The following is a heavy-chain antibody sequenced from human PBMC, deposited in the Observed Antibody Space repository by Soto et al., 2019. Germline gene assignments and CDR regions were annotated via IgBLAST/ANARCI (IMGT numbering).Heavy chain of an antibody. D-gene: IGHD3-10*01. CDR2: IYYSGST. V-gene: IGHV4-59*01. Sequence: SETLSLTCTVSGGSLSSYYLSWIRQPPGKGLEWIGYIYYSGSTNYNPSLKSRVTISVDTSKNQFSLKLSSVTAADTAVYYCASSGITMVRGVPFDYWGQGTLVTVSS. CDR3: ASSGITMVRGVPFDY. CDR1: GGSLSSYY. J-gene: IGHJ4*02.